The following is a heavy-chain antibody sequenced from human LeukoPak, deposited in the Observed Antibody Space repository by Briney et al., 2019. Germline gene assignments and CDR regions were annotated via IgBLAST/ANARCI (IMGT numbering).Heavy chain of an antibody. CDR2: ISSSGYTL. CDR1: GFTFSNYE. D-gene: IGHD2-15*01. J-gene: IGHJ4*02. V-gene: IGHV3-48*03. CDR3: ARDIAPIDY. Sequence: PGRSLRLSCAASGFTFSNYEMNWVRQAPGKGLEWVSYISSSGYTLYYADSVKGRFTISRDNAKNSLYLQMNSLRAEDTAVYYCARDIAPIDYWGQGILVTVSS.